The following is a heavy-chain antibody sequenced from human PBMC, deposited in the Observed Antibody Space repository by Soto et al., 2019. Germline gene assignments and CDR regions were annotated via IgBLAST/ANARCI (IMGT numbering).Heavy chain of an antibody. CDR2: IVGSDAKT. Sequence: PXASLLLSCTTSGFSFASFALTWVRQAPGQGLERVATIVGSDAKTHYADSVKGRFSISRDTSRNTVYLQMNNLRADDTAIYYCAKWTYLDFWGQGTRVTVSS. D-gene: IGHD5-12*01. J-gene: IGHJ4*02. V-gene: IGHV3-23*01. CDR1: GFSFASFA. CDR3: AKWTYLDF.